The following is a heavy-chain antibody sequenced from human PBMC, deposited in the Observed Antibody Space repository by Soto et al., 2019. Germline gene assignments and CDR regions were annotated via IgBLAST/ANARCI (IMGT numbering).Heavy chain of an antibody. CDR1: GGSISSSSYY. CDR3: AIPGIAAAGRTYYYYGMDV. J-gene: IGHJ6*02. V-gene: IGHV4-39*01. D-gene: IGHD6-13*01. CDR2: IYYSGST. Sequence: SETLSLTCTVSGGSISSSSYYWGWIRQPPGKGLEWIGSIYYSGSTYYNPSLKSRVTISVDTSKNQFSLKLSSVTAADTAVYYCAIPGIAAAGRTYYYYGMDVWGQGTTVTVSS.